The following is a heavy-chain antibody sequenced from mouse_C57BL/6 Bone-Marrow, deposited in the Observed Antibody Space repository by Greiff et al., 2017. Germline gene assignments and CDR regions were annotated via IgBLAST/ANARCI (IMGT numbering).Heavy chain of an antibody. D-gene: IGHD2-4*01. CDR3: AVYYDYERDAMDY. J-gene: IGHJ4*01. Sequence: ESGPGLVKPSQSLSLTCSVTGYSITSGYYWNWIRQFPGNKLEWMGYISYDGSNNYNPSLKNRISITRDTSKNQFFLKLNSVTTEDTATYYCAVYYDYERDAMDYWGQGTSVTVSS. CDR1: GYSITSGYY. V-gene: IGHV3-6*01. CDR2: ISYDGSN.